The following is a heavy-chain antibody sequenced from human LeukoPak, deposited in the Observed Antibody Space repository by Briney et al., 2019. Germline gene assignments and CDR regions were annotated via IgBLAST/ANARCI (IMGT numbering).Heavy chain of an antibody. D-gene: IGHD2-21*01. Sequence: GGSLRLSCAASGFTFSNYWMSWVRLAPGKGLEWVTNIKQDGSEKYYVDSVEGRFTISRDNAKNLLSLQMNSLRAEDTAVYHCARVFIVGSRSVFDFWGQGTLVTVSS. CDR1: GFTFSNYW. J-gene: IGHJ4*02. CDR2: IKQDGSEK. V-gene: IGHV3-7*01. CDR3: ARVFIVGSRSVFDF.